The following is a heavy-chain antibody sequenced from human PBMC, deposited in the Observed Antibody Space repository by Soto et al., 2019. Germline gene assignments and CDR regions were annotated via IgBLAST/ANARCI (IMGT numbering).Heavy chain of an antibody. CDR2: INAGNGNT. V-gene: IGHV1-3*01. J-gene: IGHJ6*02. Sequence: QVQLVQSGAEVKKPGASVKVSCKASGYTFTSYAMHWVRQAPGQRLEWMGWINAGNGNTKYSQKFQGRVTITRDTSASIAYMELSSLRSEDTAVYYCARDGGAIEMATVYYYYYGMDVWGQGTTVTVSS. D-gene: IGHD4-4*01. CDR1: GYTFTSYA. CDR3: ARDGGAIEMATVYYYYYGMDV.